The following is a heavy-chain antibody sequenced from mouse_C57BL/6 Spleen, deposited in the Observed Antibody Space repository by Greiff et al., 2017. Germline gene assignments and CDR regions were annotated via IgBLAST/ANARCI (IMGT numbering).Heavy chain of an antibody. CDR2: IRNTANGYTT. CDR1: GFTFTDYY. D-gene: IGHD3-2*02. J-gene: IGHJ2*01. Sequence: EVQVVESGGGLVQPGGSLSLSCAASGFTFTDYYMSWVRQPPGKALEWLGFIRNTANGYTTEYSASVKGRFTISRDNSQSILYLQMNALRAEDSATYYCARYIRSYFDYWGQGTTLTVSS. CDR3: ARYIRSYFDY. V-gene: IGHV7-3*01.